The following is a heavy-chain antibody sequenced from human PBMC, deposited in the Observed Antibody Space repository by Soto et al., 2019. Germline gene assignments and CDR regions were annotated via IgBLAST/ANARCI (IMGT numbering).Heavy chain of an antibody. CDR3: AREGRGKKAGYNGLVSLGY. V-gene: IGHV1-69*06. D-gene: IGHD2-2*02. CDR2: IIPIFNST. Sequence: SVKVSCKVSGSRFSNYVISWVRQAPGHGLEWLGRIIPIFNSTKHAQSFQGRVTITADKSTSTASLELSSLRSDDTAVYYCAREGRGKKAGYNGLVSLGYWGQGTLVTVSS. CDR1: GSRFSNYV. J-gene: IGHJ1*01.